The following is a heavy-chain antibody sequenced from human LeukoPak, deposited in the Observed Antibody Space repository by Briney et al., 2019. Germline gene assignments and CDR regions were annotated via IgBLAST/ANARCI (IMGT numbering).Heavy chain of an antibody. CDR1: GFTFSHSA. CDR3: AKGIYSSGWSYFDY. V-gene: IGHV3-23*01. J-gene: IGHJ4*01. D-gene: IGHD6-19*01. Sequence: GGSLRLSCAASGFTFSHSAMSWVRQAPGKGLEWDSALSGSGITTYYADSVKGRFTISRDNSKNTLYLQMNSLRAEDTAVYYCAKGIYSSGWSYFDYCGHGTLVTVSS. CDR2: LSGSGITT.